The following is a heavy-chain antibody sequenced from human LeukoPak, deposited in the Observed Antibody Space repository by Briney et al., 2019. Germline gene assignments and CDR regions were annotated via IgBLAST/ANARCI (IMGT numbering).Heavy chain of an antibody. CDR3: ARQLQESSGYYYTPHDAFDI. V-gene: IGHV4-34*01. CDR2: INHSGST. CDR1: GGXFSGYY. D-gene: IGHD3-22*01. J-gene: IGHJ3*02. Sequence: SETLSLTCAVYGGXFSGYYWSWIRQPPGKGLEWMGQINHSGSTNYNPSLKSRVTISVDTSKNHFSLKLSSVTAADTAVYYCARQLQESSGYYYTPHDAFDIWGQGTMVTVSS.